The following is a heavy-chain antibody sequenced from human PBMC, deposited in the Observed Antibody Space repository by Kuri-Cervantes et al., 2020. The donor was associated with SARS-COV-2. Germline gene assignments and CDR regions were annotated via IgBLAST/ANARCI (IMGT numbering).Heavy chain of an antibody. CDR2: IKQDGSEK. CDR1: GSTSSQTS. Sequence: GGPRRFPWSAHGSTSSQTSMNWVRQAPGKGLEWVANIKQDGSEKYYVDSVKGRFTISRDNAKNSLYLQMNSLRAEDTTVYYFASEAPPQPTIQLWTYYYYYMDVWGKGTTVTVSS. J-gene: IGHJ6*03. D-gene: IGHD5-18*01. V-gene: IGHV3-7*01. CDR3: ASEAPPQPTIQLWTYYYYYMDV.